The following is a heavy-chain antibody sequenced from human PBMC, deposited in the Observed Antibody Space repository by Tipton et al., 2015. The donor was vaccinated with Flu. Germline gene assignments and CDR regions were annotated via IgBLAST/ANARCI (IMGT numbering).Heavy chain of an antibody. CDR1: GGSFSGYY. V-gene: IGHV4-34*01. Sequence: TLSLTCAVYGGSFSGYYWSWIRQPPGKGLEWIGEINHSGSTNYNPSLKSRVTISVDTSKNQLSLKLSSVTAADTAVYYCARGYAFDIWGQGTMVTVSS. J-gene: IGHJ3*02. CDR2: INHSGST. CDR3: ARGYAFDI.